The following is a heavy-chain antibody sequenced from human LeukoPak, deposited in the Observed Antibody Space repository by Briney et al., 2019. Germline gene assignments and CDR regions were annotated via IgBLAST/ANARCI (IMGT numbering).Heavy chain of an antibody. D-gene: IGHD2-15*01. CDR2: IYYSGKT. Sequence: SETLPLTCTVSGGSISSRSYYWGWIRQPPGKGLEWIGSIYYSGKTFYNPSLESRVTISVDTSRNQFSLNLISVTAADTAVYYCSRHQQGFCSGGSCSSDYYMDVWGKGTTVTVSS. CDR3: SRHQQGFCSGGSCSSDYYMDV. CDR1: GGSISSRSYY. J-gene: IGHJ6*03. V-gene: IGHV4-39*01.